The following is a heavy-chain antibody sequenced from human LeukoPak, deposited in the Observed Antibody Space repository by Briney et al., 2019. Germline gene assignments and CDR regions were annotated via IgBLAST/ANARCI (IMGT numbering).Heavy chain of an antibody. CDR2: MNPNSGNT. Sequence: ASVKVSCKASGYTFTSYDINWVRQATGQGLEWMGWMNPNSGNTGYAQKFQGRVTITRNTSISTAYMELSSLRSEDTAVYYCARVAAAAGYNWFDPWGQGTLVTVSS. J-gene: IGHJ5*02. D-gene: IGHD6-13*01. CDR1: GYTFTSYD. V-gene: IGHV1-8*03. CDR3: ARVAAAAGYNWFDP.